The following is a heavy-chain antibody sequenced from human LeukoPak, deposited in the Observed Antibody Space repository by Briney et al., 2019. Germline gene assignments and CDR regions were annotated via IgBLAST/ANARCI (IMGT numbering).Heavy chain of an antibody. J-gene: IGHJ3*02. CDR1: GGSISSYY. D-gene: IGHD3-16*01. Sequence: SETLSLTCTGSGGSISSYYWSWIRQPPGKGLEWIGYIYYSGSTNYNPSLKSRVTISVDTSKNQFSLKLSSVIAADTAVYYCARDQLGDAVDIWGQGTMVTVSS. CDR2: IYYSGST. V-gene: IGHV4-59*01. CDR3: ARDQLGDAVDI.